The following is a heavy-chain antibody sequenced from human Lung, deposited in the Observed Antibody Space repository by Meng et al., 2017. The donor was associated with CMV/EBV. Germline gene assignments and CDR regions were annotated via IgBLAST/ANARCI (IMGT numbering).Heavy chain of an antibody. CDR1: GGSISGSSYY. CDR3: AKENYDSSGDDAFDF. J-gene: IGHJ3*01. Sequence: SETXSLXCTVSGGSISGSSYYWGWIRQPPGKGLEWIGSIYYSGSTYYNPSLKSRVTISVDTSKNQFSLKLSSVTAADTAVYYCAKENYDSSGDDAFDFWGRGXMVTVSS. CDR2: IYYSGST. D-gene: IGHD3-22*01. V-gene: IGHV4-39*07.